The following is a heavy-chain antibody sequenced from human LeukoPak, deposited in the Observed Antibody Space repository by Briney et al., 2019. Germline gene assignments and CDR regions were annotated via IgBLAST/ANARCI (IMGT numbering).Heavy chain of an antibody. J-gene: IGHJ4*02. CDR3: AVRGSWSRFDY. V-gene: IGHV1-69*13. CDR2: IIPIFGTA. D-gene: IGHD6-6*01. CDR1: GGTFSSYA. Sequence: ASVKVSCKASGGTFSSYAISWVQQAPGQGLEWMGGIIPIFGTANYAQKFQGRVTITADESTSTAYMELSSLRPEDTAVYYCAVRGSWSRFDYWGQGTLVTVSS.